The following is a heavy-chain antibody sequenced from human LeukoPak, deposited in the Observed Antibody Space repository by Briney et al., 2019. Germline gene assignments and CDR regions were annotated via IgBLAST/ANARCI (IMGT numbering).Heavy chain of an antibody. Sequence: GGSLRLSCAASGFPFSSYGMNWVRQAPGKGLEWVSYINSGGSNTFYADSVKGRFTISRDNTKNSLYLQMNSLRAEDTAVYYYVSEGPGGVDFDYWGQGMLVTVSS. J-gene: IGHJ4*02. CDR3: VSEGPGGVDFDY. V-gene: IGHV3-48*04. CDR1: GFPFSSYG. CDR2: INSGGSNT. D-gene: IGHD2-15*01.